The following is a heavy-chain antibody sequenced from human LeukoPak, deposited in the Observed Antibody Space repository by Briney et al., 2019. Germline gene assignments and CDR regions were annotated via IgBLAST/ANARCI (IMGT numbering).Heavy chain of an antibody. D-gene: IGHD2-21*01. Sequence: GGSLKLSCAASGFTFSNHWMNWVRQAPGKELEWVANIKEHGGERYYVDSVKGRFTISRDNAKSSLYLQMNSLRADDTAVYYCAGDSDWASDHWGQGTLVTVSS. CDR2: IKEHGGER. CDR3: AGDSDWASDH. V-gene: IGHV3-7*01. J-gene: IGHJ5*02. CDR1: GFTFSNHW.